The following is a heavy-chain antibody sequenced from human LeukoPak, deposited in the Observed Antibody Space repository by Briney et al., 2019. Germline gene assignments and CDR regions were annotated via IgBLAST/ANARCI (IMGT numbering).Heavy chain of an antibody. J-gene: IGHJ4*02. CDR3: AKAPPTGAR. CDR2: ISWNSGSI. CDR1: GFTFDDYA. V-gene: IGHV3-9*01. Sequence: PGGSLRLSCAASGFTFDDYAMHWVRQAPGKGLEWVSGISWNSGSIGYADSVKGRFTISRDNAKNSLYLQMNSLRAEDTALYYCAKAPPTGARWGQGTLVTVSS.